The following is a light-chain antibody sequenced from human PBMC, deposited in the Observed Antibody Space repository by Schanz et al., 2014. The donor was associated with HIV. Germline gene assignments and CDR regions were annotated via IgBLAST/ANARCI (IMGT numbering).Light chain of an antibody. V-gene: IGLV2-14*03. J-gene: IGLJ3*02. CDR2: DVS. Sequence: ALTQPASVSGSPGQSITISCTGTSSDVGGYNYVSWYQQHPGKVPKLIIYDVSNRPSGVPDRFSGSKSGNTASLTVSGLQAEDEADYYCNSYAGKNWVFGGGTKLTVL. CDR3: NSYAGKNWV. CDR1: SSDVGGYNY.